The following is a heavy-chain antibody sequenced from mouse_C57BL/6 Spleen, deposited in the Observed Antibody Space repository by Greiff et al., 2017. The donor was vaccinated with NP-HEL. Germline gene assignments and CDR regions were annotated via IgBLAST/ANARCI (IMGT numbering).Heavy chain of an antibody. CDR1: GYAFSSSW. J-gene: IGHJ2*01. Sequence: VQLPESGPELVKPGASVKLSCTASGYAFSSSWKNWVQQRPGKGLEWIGRFYPGDGDTNYNGKFQGQATLTAEKSSSTADMQLSSLTSEDSAVYFCARIDSNSVDYWGQGTTLTVSS. CDR3: ARIDSNSVDY. D-gene: IGHD2-5*01. V-gene: IGHV1-82*01. CDR2: FYPGDGDT.